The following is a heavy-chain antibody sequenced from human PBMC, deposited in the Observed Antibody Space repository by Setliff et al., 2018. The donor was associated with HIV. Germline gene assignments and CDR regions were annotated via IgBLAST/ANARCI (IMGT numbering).Heavy chain of an antibody. V-gene: IGHV3-30*04. CDR2: ITSDGSNE. D-gene: IGHD3-22*01. Sequence: PGGSLRLSCAASGFIFSNYAMQWVRQAPGKGLEWVAAITSDGSNEYYADSVKGRFTISRDNSKNTLYLQMNNLRAEDTAVYYCAKDRVYVKGYFDYWGQGAQVTVSS. J-gene: IGHJ4*02. CDR3: AKDRVYVKGYFDY. CDR1: GFIFSNYA.